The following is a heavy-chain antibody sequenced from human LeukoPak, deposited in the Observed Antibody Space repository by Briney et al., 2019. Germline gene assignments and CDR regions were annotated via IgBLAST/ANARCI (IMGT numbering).Heavy chain of an antibody. D-gene: IGHD6-13*01. Sequence: QSGGSLRLSCAASGFTVSSNYMSWVRQAPGKGLEWVSVIYSGGSTYYTDSVKGRFAISRDNSKNTLYLQMNSLRAEDTAVYYCAREQQLGWFDPWGQGTLVTVSS. V-gene: IGHV3-66*01. CDR2: IYSGGST. CDR1: GFTVSSNY. CDR3: AREQQLGWFDP. J-gene: IGHJ5*02.